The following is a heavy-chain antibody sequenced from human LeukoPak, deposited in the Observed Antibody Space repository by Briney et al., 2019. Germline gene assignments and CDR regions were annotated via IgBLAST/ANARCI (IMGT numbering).Heavy chain of an antibody. D-gene: IGHD3-10*01. CDR3: ARDQLRYYPSNNYYSDMDF. Sequence: GASVKVSCKASGYTFTSYAIAWVRHAPGQGLEWMGWISAYNGATNYAQKFRGRVTMTTDTSTNTGYMELRSLRSDDTAVYFCARDQLRYYPSNNYYSDMDFWGQGTTVTVSS. V-gene: IGHV1-18*01. CDR2: ISAYNGAT. CDR1: GYTFTSYA. J-gene: IGHJ6*02.